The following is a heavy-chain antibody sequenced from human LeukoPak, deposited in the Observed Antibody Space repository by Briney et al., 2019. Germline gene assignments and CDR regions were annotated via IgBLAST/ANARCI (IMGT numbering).Heavy chain of an antibody. CDR1: GYTFNDYY. CDR3: ARAPPITRGPFDP. V-gene: IGHV1-2*02. Sequence: ASVKVSCKASGYTFNDYYMHWVRQAPGQGLEWMGWINPNSGGTIYAQKFQGRVTMTRDTSISTVYMELSRLRSDDTAVYYCARAPPITRGPFDPWGQGTLVTVSS. CDR2: INPNSGGT. D-gene: IGHD3-10*01. J-gene: IGHJ5*02.